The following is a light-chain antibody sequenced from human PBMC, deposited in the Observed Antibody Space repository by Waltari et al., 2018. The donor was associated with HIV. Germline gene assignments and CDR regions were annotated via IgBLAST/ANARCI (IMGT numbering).Light chain of an antibody. V-gene: IGKV2-28*01. Sequence: DIVLTQSPLSLPVTPGESASISCKSSQSLLHSNGYNSLDWYLQKPGQSPQLLLYLGSGRASGVPDRFSGSGSGTYCTLKISRVEPEDVGVYYCMQVLQAPLTFGGGTQLEI. CDR3: MQVLQAPLT. J-gene: IGKJ4*02. CDR2: LGS. CDR1: QSLLHSNGYNS.